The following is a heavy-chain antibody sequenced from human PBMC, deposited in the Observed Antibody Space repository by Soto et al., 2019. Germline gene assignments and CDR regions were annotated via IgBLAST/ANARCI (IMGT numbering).Heavy chain of an antibody. CDR3: ARSVEGHFDY. CDR2: MTSDMKTI. Sequence: EVQLVESGGGLVQPGGSLRLSCAASGFTFSVYSMNWIRQAPGKGLQWVSYMTSDMKTIHYADSVQGRFTISRDNAKNLVYLQMTSLRYEDTAVYYCARSVEGHFDYWGQGALVTVSS. V-gene: IGHV3-48*02. D-gene: IGHD6-19*01. CDR1: GFTFSVYS. J-gene: IGHJ4*02.